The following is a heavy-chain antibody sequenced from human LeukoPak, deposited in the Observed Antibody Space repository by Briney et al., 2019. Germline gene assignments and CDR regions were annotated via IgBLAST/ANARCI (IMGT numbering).Heavy chain of an antibody. J-gene: IGHJ4*02. V-gene: IGHV4-59*12. CDR3: ARDRIAAGGGFDY. CDR2: MYNSGST. D-gene: IGHD6-13*01. CDR1: GGSISSYY. Sequence: PSETLSLTCTVSGGSISSYYWNWIRQPPGKGLEWIGYMYNSGSTNYNPSLKSRVTISVDTSKNQFSLKLSSVTAADTAVYYCARDRIAAGGGFDYWGQGTLVTVSS.